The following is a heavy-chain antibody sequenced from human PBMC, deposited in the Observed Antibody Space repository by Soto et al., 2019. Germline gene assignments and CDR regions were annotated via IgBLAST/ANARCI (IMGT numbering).Heavy chain of an antibody. CDR1: GFTFGDYA. Sequence: GGSLRLSCTASGFTFGDYAMSWFRQAPGKGLEWVGFIRSKAYGGTTEYAASVKGRFTISRDDSKSIAYLQMNSLKTEDTAVYYCTREMTTVTYYYYSYYMDVWGKGTTVTVSS. D-gene: IGHD4-4*01. V-gene: IGHV3-49*03. CDR3: TREMTTVTYYYYSYYMDV. CDR2: IRSKAYGGTT. J-gene: IGHJ6*03.